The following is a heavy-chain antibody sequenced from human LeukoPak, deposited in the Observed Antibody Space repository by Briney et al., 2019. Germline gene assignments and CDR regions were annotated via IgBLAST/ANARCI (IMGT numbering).Heavy chain of an antibody. V-gene: IGHV1-69*02. CDR1: GGTFSSYT. CDR2: IIPILGIA. CDR3: ASMAGPTLRY. D-gene: IGHD1-14*01. Sequence: GASVMVSCKASGGTFSSYTISWVRQAPGQGLGWMGRIIPILGIANYAQKFQGRVTITADKSTSTAYMELSSLRSEDTAVYYCASMAGPTLRYWGQGTLVTVSS. J-gene: IGHJ4*02.